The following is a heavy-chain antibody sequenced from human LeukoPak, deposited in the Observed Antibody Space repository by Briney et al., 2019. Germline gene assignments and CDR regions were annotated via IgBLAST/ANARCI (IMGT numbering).Heavy chain of an antibody. CDR3: ARLLGAAKTDYFDS. J-gene: IGHJ4*02. CDR1: GGSISSGDYY. Sequence: SETQSLTCTVSGGSISSGDYYWAWIRQPPGKGLQWIGSIYSSGSTYYNPSLKSRVTISRDTSKNQFSLRLTSVTAADTAVYYCARLLGAAKTDYFDSWGQGTLVTVSS. V-gene: IGHV4-39*01. D-gene: IGHD6-25*01. CDR2: IYSSGST.